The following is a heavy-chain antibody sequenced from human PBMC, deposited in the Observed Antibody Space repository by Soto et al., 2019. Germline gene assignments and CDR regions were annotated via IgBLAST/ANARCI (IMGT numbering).Heavy chain of an antibody. D-gene: IGHD4-17*01. CDR1: GFTFSSYA. Sequence: PGGSLRLSCSASGFTFSSYAMHWVRQAPGKGLEWVAVISYDGSNKYYADSVKGRFTISRDNSKNTLYLQMNSLRAEDTAVYYCARDLDYGENWFDPWGQGTLVTVSS. CDR2: ISYDGSNK. J-gene: IGHJ5*02. CDR3: ARDLDYGENWFDP. V-gene: IGHV3-30-3*01.